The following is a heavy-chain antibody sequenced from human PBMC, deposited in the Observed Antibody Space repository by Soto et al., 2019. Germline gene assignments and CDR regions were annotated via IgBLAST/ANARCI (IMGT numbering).Heavy chain of an antibody. CDR3: AEGHADYDMLAMSDY. D-gene: IGHD3-9*01. J-gene: IGHJ4*02. CDR2: ISYDGSNK. Sequence: QVQLVESGGGVVQPGRSLRLSCAASGFTFSSYGMHWVRQAPGKGLEWVAVISYDGSNKYYADSVKGRFTISRDNSKNTLYLQMNSLRTEDRAVYYGAEGHADYDMLAMSDYWGQGTLVTVSS. V-gene: IGHV3-30*18. CDR1: GFTFSSYG.